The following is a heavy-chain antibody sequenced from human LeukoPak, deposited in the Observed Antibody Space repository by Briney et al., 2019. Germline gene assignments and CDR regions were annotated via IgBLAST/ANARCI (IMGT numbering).Heavy chain of an antibody. J-gene: IGHJ4*02. V-gene: IGHV4-39*07. D-gene: IGHD2-21*01. CDR2: IYYSGST. CDR1: GGSISSSSYY. CDR3: ARVKQPILEFDY. Sequence: PSETLPLTCTVSGGSISSSSYYWGWIRQPPGKGLEWIGSIYYSGSTYYNPSLKSRVTISVDTSKNQFSLKLSSVTAADTAVYYCARVKQPILEFDYWGQGTLVTVSS.